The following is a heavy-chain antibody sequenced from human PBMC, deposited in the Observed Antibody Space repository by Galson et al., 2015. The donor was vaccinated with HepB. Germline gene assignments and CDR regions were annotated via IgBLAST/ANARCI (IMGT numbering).Heavy chain of an antibody. CDR3: ASTADGDYGQIDY. CDR1: GFTFSDYY. J-gene: IGHJ4*02. V-gene: IGHV3-11*06. D-gene: IGHD4-17*01. Sequence: SLRLSCAASGFTFSDYYMSWIRQAPGKGLEWVSYISSSGSYTNYADSVKGRFTISRDNAKNSLYLQMNSLRAEDTAVYYCASTADGDYGQIDYWGQGTLVTVSS. CDR2: ISSSGSYT.